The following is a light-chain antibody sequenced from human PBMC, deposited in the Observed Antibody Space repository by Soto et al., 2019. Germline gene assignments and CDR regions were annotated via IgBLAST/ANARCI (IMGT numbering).Light chain of an antibody. CDR3: QQYGTSLT. Sequence: EILMTPSPATLSVSPVERATLSCRASHRVSSCLAWYQQKPGQAPRLLIYGASSRATGIPDRFSGSGSGTDFTLTISRQEPEDFAVYYWQQYGTSLTFGQGTKVDIK. V-gene: IGKV3-20*01. J-gene: IGKJ1*01. CDR1: HRVSSC. CDR2: GAS.